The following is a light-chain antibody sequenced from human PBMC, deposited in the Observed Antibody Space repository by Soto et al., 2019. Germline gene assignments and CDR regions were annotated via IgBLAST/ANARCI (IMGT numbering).Light chain of an antibody. CDR1: SSDVGGYNY. CDR3: SAYACRNNLHF. J-gene: IGLJ1*01. CDR2: EIS. Sequence: QSALTQPPSASGSLGRPVTISCTGTSSDVGGYNYVSWYQQYPGKAPKLMIYEISKRPSGVPDRFSGSKSGNTASLTVSRLQAEDEADYYCSAYACRNNLHFFGTGTTVTVL. V-gene: IGLV2-8*01.